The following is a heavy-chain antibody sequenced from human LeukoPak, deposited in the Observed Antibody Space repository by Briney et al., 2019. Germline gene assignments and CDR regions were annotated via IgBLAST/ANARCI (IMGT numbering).Heavy chain of an antibody. CDR1: GYSLSSGYY. CDR2: IYHSGST. V-gene: IGHV4-38-2*02. Sequence: PSETLSLTCTVSGYSLSSGYYWGWIRQPPGKGLEWIGSIYHSGSTYYNPSLKSRVTISVDTSKNQFSLKLSSVTAADTAVYYCARAGYYDSSGSFDYWGQGTLVTVSS. J-gene: IGHJ4*02. D-gene: IGHD3-22*01. CDR3: ARAGYYDSSGSFDY.